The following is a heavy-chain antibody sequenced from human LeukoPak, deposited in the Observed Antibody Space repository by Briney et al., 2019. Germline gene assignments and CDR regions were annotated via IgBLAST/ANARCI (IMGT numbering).Heavy chain of an antibody. CDR3: ASGFLGGYDSNFDY. CDR2: MNPNSANT. CDR1: GYTFTSYD. V-gene: IGHV1-8*01. J-gene: IGHJ4*02. D-gene: IGHD5-12*01. Sequence: ASVKVSCKASGYTFTSYDINWVRQATEQGLEWMGWMNPNSANTGYAQKFQGRVTMTRNTSISTAYMELSSLRSEDTAVYYCASGFLGGYDSNFDYWGQGTLVTVSS.